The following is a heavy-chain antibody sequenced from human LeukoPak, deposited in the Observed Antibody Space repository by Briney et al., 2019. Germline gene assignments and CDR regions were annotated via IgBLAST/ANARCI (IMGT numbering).Heavy chain of an antibody. V-gene: IGHV1-18*01. Sequence: GASVKVSCKASGYTFTSYGISWVRQAPGQGLEWMGWISAYNGNTNYAQKLQGRVTMTTDTSTSTAYMELRSLRSDDTAVDYCARGVDTAMVDYYYYYGMDVWGQGTTVTVSS. CDR3: ARGVDTAMVDYYYYYGMDV. CDR2: ISAYNGNT. D-gene: IGHD5-18*01. J-gene: IGHJ6*02. CDR1: GYTFTSYG.